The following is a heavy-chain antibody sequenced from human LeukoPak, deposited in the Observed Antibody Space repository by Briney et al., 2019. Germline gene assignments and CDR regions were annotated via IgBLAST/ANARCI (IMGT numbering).Heavy chain of an antibody. Sequence: ASEKVSCQTSGYTFTSYYVHWVRQATGQGLEWMGWINPSSGGTEYAQKFQGRVTMTGDTSISTAYMELSRLRSDDTAVYYCARDRGSSWYVDYWGQGTLVTVSS. V-gene: IGHV1-2*02. CDR2: INPSSGGT. J-gene: IGHJ4*02. CDR1: GYTFTSYY. CDR3: ARDRGSSWYVDY. D-gene: IGHD6-13*01.